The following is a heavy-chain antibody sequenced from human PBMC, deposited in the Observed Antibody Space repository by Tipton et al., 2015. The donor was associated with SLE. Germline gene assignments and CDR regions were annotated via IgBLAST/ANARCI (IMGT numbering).Heavy chain of an antibody. CDR2: IYYSGST. V-gene: IGHV4-59*01. CDR3: AREAAVAGTSDY. CDR1: GGSISSYY. J-gene: IGHJ4*02. D-gene: IGHD6-19*01. Sequence: TLSLTCTVSGGSISSYYWSWIRQPPGKGLEWIGYIYYSGSTNYNPSLKSRVTISVDTSKNQFSLKLSSVTAADTAMYYCAREAAVAGTSDYWGQGTLVTVSS.